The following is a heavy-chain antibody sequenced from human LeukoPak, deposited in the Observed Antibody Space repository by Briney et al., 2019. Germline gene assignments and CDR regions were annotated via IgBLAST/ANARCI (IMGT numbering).Heavy chain of an antibody. D-gene: IGHD1-14*01. CDR1: GFTFSSYA. J-gene: IGHJ4*02. CDR2: ISSNGGST. Sequence: GGSLRLSCAASGFTFSSYAMHWVRQAPGKGLEYVSAISSNGGSTYYANSVKGRFTISRDNSKNTLYLQMGSLRAEDMAVYYCARANQKPRISLSGYFDYWGQGTLVTVSS. CDR3: ARANQKPRISLSGYFDY. V-gene: IGHV3-64*01.